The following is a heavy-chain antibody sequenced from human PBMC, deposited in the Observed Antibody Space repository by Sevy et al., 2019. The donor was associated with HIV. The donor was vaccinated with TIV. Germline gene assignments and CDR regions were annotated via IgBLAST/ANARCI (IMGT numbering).Heavy chain of an antibody. CDR3: ARDKPQGVVILPGSMWGGIDY. CDR2: ISPYTGDT. Sequence: ASVKVSCRASGYNFRSYGISWVRQAPGQGLEWMGWISPYTGDTDFAQKFKGRGSMTADTSTSTAYMELRSLRSDDTAVYYCARDKPQGVVILPGSMWGGIDYWGQGTLVTVSS. CDR1: GYNFRSYG. V-gene: IGHV1-18*01. D-gene: IGHD2-2*01. J-gene: IGHJ4*02.